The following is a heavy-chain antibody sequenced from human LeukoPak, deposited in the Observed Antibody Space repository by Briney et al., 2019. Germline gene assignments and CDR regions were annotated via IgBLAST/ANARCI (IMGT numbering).Heavy chain of an antibody. V-gene: IGHV3-21*01. CDR3: ARDKYSSSSYYFDY. CDR1: GFTFSSYS. CDR2: ISSSSSYT. J-gene: IGHJ4*02. Sequence: TGGSLRLSCAASGFTFSSYSMNWVRQAPGKGLEWVSSISSSSSYTYYADSVKGRFTISRDNAKNSLYLQMNSLRAEDTAVYYCARDKYSSSSYYFDYWGQGTLVTVSS. D-gene: IGHD6-6*01.